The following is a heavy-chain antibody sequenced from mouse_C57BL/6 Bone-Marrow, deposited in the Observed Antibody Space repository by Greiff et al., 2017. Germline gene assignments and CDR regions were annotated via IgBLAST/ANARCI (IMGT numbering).Heavy chain of an antibody. J-gene: IGHJ1*03. V-gene: IGHV1-50*01. CDR3: ARDRSHYYGSSYGYFDV. CDR1: GYTFTSYW. CDR2: LDPSDRYT. D-gene: IGHD1-1*01. Sequence: QVQLQQPGAELVKPGASVKLSCKASGYTFTSYWMQWVKQRPGQGLEWIGELDPSDRYTNYNQKFKGQATLTVDTSSSTAYMQLSSLTSEDSAVYYCARDRSHYYGSSYGYFDVWGTGTTVTVSS.